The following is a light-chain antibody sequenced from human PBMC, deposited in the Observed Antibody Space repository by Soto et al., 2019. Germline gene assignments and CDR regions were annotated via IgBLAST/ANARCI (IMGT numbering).Light chain of an antibody. CDR1: QSVTNY. Sequence: EIVLTQSPATLSLSPGDRATLSCRASQSVTNYLAWYQQRPGQAPRLLIYDASTRATGIPDRFSGSGSGTDFTLTISSLEPEDFAVYYCQQRSSWPVLTFGGGTRVEIK. CDR2: DAS. V-gene: IGKV3-11*01. J-gene: IGKJ4*01. CDR3: QQRSSWPVLT.